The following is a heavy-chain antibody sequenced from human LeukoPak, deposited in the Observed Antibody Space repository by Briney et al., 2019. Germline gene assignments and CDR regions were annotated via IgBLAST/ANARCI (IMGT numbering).Heavy chain of an antibody. V-gene: IGHV1-46*01. Sequence: ASVKVSCKASGYTFTSYYMHWVRQAPGQGLEWMGIINPSGGNTSYAQKFQGRVTMTRDMSTSTVYMELSSLRSEDTAVYYCAISGIILEWKSPIDYWGQETLVTASS. CDR3: AISGIILEWKSPIDY. CDR2: INPSGGNT. CDR1: GYTFTSYY. J-gene: IGHJ4*01. D-gene: IGHD3-3*01.